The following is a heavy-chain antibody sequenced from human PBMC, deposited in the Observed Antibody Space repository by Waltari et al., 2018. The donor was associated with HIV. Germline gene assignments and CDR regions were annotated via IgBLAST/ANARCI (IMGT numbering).Heavy chain of an antibody. D-gene: IGHD2-2*01. CDR2: IKSKTNGGTT. CDR1: GFTFSDAW. V-gene: IGHV3-15*01. CDR3: TTWQVGSY. J-gene: IGHJ4*02. Sequence: EVQLVESGGGLVKPGGSLRLSCAASGFTFSDAWMIWVRQAPGKGLEWVCRIKSKTNGGTTDYGAPVKGRFTISRDDSKNTLYLQMNSLKTEDTAVYYCTTWQVGSYWGQGTLVTVSS.